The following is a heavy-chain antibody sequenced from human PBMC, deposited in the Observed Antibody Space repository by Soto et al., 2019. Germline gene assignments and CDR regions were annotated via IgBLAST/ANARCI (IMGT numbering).Heavy chain of an antibody. J-gene: IGHJ5*02. CDR3: ARVTSMVRGVIDNGFDP. Sequence: QVPLVQSGAEVKKPGSSVRVSCKASGGTFSSYAIHWVRQAPGQGLEWMGGIIPMYGPAKYAQRFQGRVTITADESTTTVYMELTSLTSQDTAVYYCARVTSMVRGVIDNGFDPWGHGTLVTASS. V-gene: IGHV1-69*01. CDR2: IIPMYGPA. D-gene: IGHD3-10*01. CDR1: GGTFSSYA.